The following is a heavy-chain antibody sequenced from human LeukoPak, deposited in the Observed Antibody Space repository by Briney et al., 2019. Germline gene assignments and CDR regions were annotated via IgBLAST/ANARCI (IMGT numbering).Heavy chain of an antibody. J-gene: IGHJ3*02. D-gene: IGHD4-23*01. CDR2: IYYSGST. Sequence: SETLSLTCTVSGGSISSYYWSWIRQPPGKGLEWIGYIYYSGSTNQNPSLKSRVIISVDTSKNQFSLKLSSVTAADTAVYYCARSFVGGPDYGGNLDAFDIWGQGTMVTVSP. V-gene: IGHV4-59*12. CDR1: GGSISSYY. CDR3: ARSFVGGPDYGGNLDAFDI.